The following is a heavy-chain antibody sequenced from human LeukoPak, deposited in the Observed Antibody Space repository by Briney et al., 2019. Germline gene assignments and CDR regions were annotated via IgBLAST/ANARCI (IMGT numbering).Heavy chain of an antibody. D-gene: IGHD2-2*01. CDR3: ARLSTAGFMDV. CDR1: GGSISSYY. Sequence: PSETLSLTCTVSGGSISSYYWNWIRQPPGKGLEWIGNIYYSGSTNYNPSLKSRVTISVDTSKNQFSLKLSSVTAADTAVYYCARLSTAGFMDVWGKGTTVTVSS. V-gene: IGHV4-59*08. J-gene: IGHJ6*03. CDR2: IYYSGST.